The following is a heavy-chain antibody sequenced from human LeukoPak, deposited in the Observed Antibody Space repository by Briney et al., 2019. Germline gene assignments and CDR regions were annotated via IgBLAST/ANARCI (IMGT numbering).Heavy chain of an antibody. J-gene: IGHJ4*02. CDR1: GYSFSDYW. Sequence: GESLKTSCKGSGYSFSDYWIGWVRQMPGKGLEWMGIIFPGDSDTRYSPSFQGQVTVSADKSISTAYLQWSSLKASDTAIYYCARGDKYSSSWCFDHWGQGTLVTVSS. D-gene: IGHD6-13*01. CDR3: ARGDKYSSSWCFDH. CDR2: IFPGDSDT. V-gene: IGHV5-51*01.